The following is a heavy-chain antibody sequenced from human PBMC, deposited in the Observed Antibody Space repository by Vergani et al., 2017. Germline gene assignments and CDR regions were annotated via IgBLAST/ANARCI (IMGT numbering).Heavy chain of an antibody. V-gene: IGHV5-51*01. CDR2: IYPGDSDT. CDR3: AXHRGWGLVVVAATPWYYYYGMDV. Sequence: EVQLVQSGAEVKKPGESLKISCKGPGYSFTSYWIGWVRQMPGKGLEWMGIIYPGDSDTRYSPSFQGQVTISADKSISTAYLQWSSLKASDTAMYYCAXHRGWGLVVVAATPWYYYYGMDVWGQGTTVTVSS. CDR1: GYSFTSYW. D-gene: IGHD2-15*01. J-gene: IGHJ6*02.